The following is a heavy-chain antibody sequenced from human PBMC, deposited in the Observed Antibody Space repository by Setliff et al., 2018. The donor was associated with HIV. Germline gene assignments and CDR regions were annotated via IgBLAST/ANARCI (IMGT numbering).Heavy chain of an antibody. J-gene: IGHJ5*02. D-gene: IGHD3-22*01. V-gene: IGHV4-61*09. CDR2: IYTSGNT. CDR3: ARDLRSAMIVVVRDWFDP. Sequence: TLSLTCTVSGGSISSGNSYWSWIRQPAVKGLEWIGHIYTSGNTNYNPSLKSRVTISIDTSKNQFSLKLTSVTAADTAVYYCARDLRSAMIVVVRDWFDPWGQGTLVTVSS. CDR1: GGSISSGNSY.